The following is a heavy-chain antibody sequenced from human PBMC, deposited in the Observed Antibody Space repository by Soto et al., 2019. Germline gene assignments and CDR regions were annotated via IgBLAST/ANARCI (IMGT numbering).Heavy chain of an antibody. J-gene: IGHJ6*02. V-gene: IGHV4-59*01. Sequence: SETLSLTCTVSGDSISSSYWNWIRQAPGKGLEWIGYIDDTGSTNYNPSLKSRVTLSVDPSNNQYSLKLSSVTAADTAVYYCARDIVVGNMDVWGQGTTVTVSS. CDR2: IDDTGST. CDR3: ARDIVVGNMDV. CDR1: GDSISSSY. D-gene: IGHD2-21*01.